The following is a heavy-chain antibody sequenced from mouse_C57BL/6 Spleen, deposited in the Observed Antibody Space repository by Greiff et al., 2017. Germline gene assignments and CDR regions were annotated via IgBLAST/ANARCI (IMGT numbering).Heavy chain of an antibody. CDR2: IDPSDSYT. D-gene: IGHD2-3*01. V-gene: IGHV1-69*01. Sequence: VQLQQPGAELVMPGASVKLSCKASGYTFTSYWMHWVKQRPGQGLEWIGEIDPSDSYTNYNQKFKGKSTLTVDKSSSTAYMQLSSLTSEDSAVYYCAMGGLGALFAYWGQGTLVTVAA. J-gene: IGHJ3*01. CDR1: GYTFTSYW. CDR3: AMGGLGALFAY.